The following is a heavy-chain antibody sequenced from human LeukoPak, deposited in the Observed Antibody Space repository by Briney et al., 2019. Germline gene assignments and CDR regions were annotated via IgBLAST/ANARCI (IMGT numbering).Heavy chain of an antibody. CDR3: ARVGGWLPDY. J-gene: IGHJ4*02. Sequence: GGSLRLSCAASGFTFSSYWMSWVRQAPGKGLEWVAVISYDGSNKYYADSVKGRFTISRDNSKNTLYLQMNSLRAEDTAVYYCARVGGWLPDYWGQGTLVTVSS. V-gene: IGHV3-30*03. D-gene: IGHD6-19*01. CDR2: ISYDGSNK. CDR1: GFTFSSYW.